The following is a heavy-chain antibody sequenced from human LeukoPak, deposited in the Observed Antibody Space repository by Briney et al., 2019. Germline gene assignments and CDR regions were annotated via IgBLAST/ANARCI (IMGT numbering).Heavy chain of an antibody. J-gene: IGHJ4*02. CDR2: IYSSGST. Sequence: PSETLSLTCTVSGGSISSYYWSWIRQPAGKGLEWIGRIYSSGSTNYNPSLKSRVTMSVDTSKNQFSLKLSSVTAADTAVYYCARLRAGITMVRGSKLPDYWGQGTLVTVSS. D-gene: IGHD3-10*01. V-gene: IGHV4-4*07. CDR3: ARLRAGITMVRGSKLPDY. CDR1: GGSISSYY.